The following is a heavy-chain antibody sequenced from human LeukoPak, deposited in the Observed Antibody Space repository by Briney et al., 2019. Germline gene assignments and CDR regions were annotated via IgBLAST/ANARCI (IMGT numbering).Heavy chain of an antibody. CDR3: ARVTGYVMEDYFDY. CDR2: IYTSGST. CDR1: GGSFSSYY. V-gene: IGHV4-59*10. D-gene: IGHD6-13*01. Sequence: PSETLSLTCAVYGGSFSSYYWSWIRQPAGKGLEWIGRIYTSGSTNYNPSLKSRVTISVDTSKNQFSLRLSSVTAADTAVYYCARVTGYVMEDYFDYWGQGTLVTVSS. J-gene: IGHJ4*02.